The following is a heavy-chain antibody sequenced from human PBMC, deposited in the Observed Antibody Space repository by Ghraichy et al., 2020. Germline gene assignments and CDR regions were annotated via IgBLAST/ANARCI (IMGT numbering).Heavy chain of an antibody. J-gene: IGHJ3*02. CDR2: INPNSGGT. CDR3: ARVERRVAAAGAFDI. V-gene: IGHV1-2*02. D-gene: IGHD6-13*01. Sequence: ASVKVSCKASGYTFTGYYMHWVRQAPGQGLEWMGWINPNSGGTNYAQKFQGRVTMTRDTSISTAYMELSRLRSDDTAVYYCARVERRVAAAGAFDIWGQGTMVTVSS. CDR1: GYTFTGYY.